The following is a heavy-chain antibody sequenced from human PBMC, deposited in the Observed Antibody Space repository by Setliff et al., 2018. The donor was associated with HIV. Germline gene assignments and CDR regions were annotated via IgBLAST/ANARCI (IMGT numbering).Heavy chain of an antibody. V-gene: IGHV1-69*10. Sequence: SVKVSCKASGGTFNSYAIKWVRQAPGQGLECMGEIIPILGIASYAQKFQGRVTFSADKSTSTAHMELSRLRSDDTAVYYCARDGRYCSGGSCFTNRAGYYYYYMDVWGKGTTVTVSS. CDR2: IIPILGIA. CDR1: GGTFNSYA. D-gene: IGHD2-15*01. CDR3: ARDGRYCSGGSCFTNRAGYYYYYMDV. J-gene: IGHJ6*03.